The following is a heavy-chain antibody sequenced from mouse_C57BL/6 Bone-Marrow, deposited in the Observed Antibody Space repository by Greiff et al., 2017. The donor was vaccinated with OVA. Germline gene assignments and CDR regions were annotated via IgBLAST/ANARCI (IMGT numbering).Heavy chain of an antibody. Sequence: QVQLQQSGAELARPGASVKLSCKASGYTFTSYGISWVKQRTGQGLEWIGEIYPRSGNTYYNEKFKGKATLTADKSSSTAYMALRSLTSEDSAVXFYARASGYGADPYFDYGGQGTTLTVSS. J-gene: IGHJ2*01. CDR1: GYTFTSYG. V-gene: IGHV1-81*01. CDR3: ARASGYGADPYFDY. CDR2: IYPRSGNT. D-gene: IGHD2-2*01.